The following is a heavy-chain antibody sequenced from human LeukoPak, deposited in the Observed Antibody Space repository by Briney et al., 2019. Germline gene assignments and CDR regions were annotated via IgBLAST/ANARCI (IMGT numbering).Heavy chain of an antibody. Sequence: GGSLRLSCAASGFTFSSYGMHWVRQAPGKGLEWVAFIRDNGNNKDYADSVKGRFTISRDNSKNTLYLQMDSLRTEDTAFYYCVKSVASEAYWGQGTLVTVSS. CDR2: IRDNGNNK. D-gene: IGHD5-12*01. V-gene: IGHV3-30*02. J-gene: IGHJ4*02. CDR1: GFTFSSYG. CDR3: VKSVASEAY.